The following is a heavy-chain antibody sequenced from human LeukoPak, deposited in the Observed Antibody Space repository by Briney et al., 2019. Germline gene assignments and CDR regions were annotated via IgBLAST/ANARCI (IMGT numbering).Heavy chain of an antibody. V-gene: IGHV1-69*05. CDR3: AGAPTGYDFWSAVYHFDY. CDR2: IIPMFGTE. D-gene: IGHD3-3*01. J-gene: IGHJ4*02. Sequence: GASVKASCKASGGTFSNYAISWVRQAPGQGLEWMGGIIPMFGTENSAQKFQGRVSITTDESTSTSYIELSSLTSEDTAVYFCAGAPTGYDFWSAVYHFDYWGQGTLVTVSS. CDR1: GGTFSNYA.